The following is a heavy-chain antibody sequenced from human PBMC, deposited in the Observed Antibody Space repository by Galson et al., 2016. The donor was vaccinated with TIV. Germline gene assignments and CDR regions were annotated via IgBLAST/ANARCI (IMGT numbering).Heavy chain of an antibody. Sequence: SLRLSCAASGLIVSSNYMSWVRQAPGKGLEWVSLISSDGTTSYADSVRGRFTISRDNSNNLVYLQMNNLRPEDTAVYYCARDRRHCGNECYLYYYYGMDVWGQGATVTVSS. V-gene: IGHV3-66*02. CDR2: ISSDGTT. CDR1: GLIVSSNY. J-gene: IGHJ6*02. CDR3: ARDRRHCGNECYLYYYYGMDV. D-gene: IGHD2-21*01.